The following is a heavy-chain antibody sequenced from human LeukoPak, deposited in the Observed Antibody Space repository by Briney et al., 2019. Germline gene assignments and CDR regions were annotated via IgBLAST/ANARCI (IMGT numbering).Heavy chain of an antibody. CDR3: ATMGATTFYH. J-gene: IGHJ4*02. CDR2: INPNSGGT. CDR1: GYTFTDYY. D-gene: IGHD1-26*01. V-gene: IGHV1-2*02. Sequence: GASVKVSCKASGYTFTDYYIHWVRQAPGQGLEWPGWINPNSGGTNYAQKLQGRVTMTRDTSIRTVYMEVSRLTSDDTAVYYCATMGATTFYHWGQGTLVTVSS.